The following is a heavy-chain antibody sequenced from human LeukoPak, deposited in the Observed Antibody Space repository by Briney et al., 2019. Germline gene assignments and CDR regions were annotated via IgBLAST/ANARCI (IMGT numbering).Heavy chain of an antibody. V-gene: IGHV3-30-3*01. J-gene: IGHJ4*02. CDR1: GFTFSNYA. D-gene: IGHD2-21*02. CDR2: ISYDGSNK. Sequence: GRSLRLSCAASGFTFSNYAMHWVRQAPGKGLEWVTVISYDGSNKYYADSVQGRFTISRDNYKNTLYLQMNSLRAEDTAVYYCATQTTGDYYFDYWGQGTLVTVSS. CDR3: ATQTTGDYYFDY.